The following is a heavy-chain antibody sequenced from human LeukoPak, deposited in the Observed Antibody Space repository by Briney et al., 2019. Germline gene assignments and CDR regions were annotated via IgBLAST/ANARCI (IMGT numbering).Heavy chain of an antibody. Sequence: GGSLRLSCSASGFTFSSYAMHWVRRAPGKGLEYVSAISSNGGSTYYADSVKGRFTISSDNSKNTLYLQRSSLRAEDTAVYYCVKTPQYYYDSSGFYSNWGQGTLVTVSS. CDR3: VKTPQYYYDSSGFYSN. CDR2: ISSNGGST. V-gene: IGHV3-64D*09. D-gene: IGHD3-22*01. J-gene: IGHJ4*02. CDR1: GFTFSSYA.